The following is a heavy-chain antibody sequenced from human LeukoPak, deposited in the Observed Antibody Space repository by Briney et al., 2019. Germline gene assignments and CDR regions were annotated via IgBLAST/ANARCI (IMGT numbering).Heavy chain of an antibody. CDR2: INSSSSYI. Sequence: GGSLRLSCAASRFTFSSYSVNWVRQAPGKGLEWVSPINSSSSYIYYADSVKGRFTISRDNAKNSLYLQLNSLRAEDTAVYYCARTHSNYYGSGSQLYYFDYWGQGTLVTVSS. J-gene: IGHJ4*02. CDR1: RFTFSSYS. V-gene: IGHV3-21*01. D-gene: IGHD3-10*01. CDR3: ARTHSNYYGSGSQLYYFDY.